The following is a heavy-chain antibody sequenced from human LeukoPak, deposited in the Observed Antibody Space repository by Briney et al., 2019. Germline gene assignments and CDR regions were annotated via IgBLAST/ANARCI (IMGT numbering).Heavy chain of an antibody. Sequence: EGSLRLSCAASGFTVSNYWMSWVRQAPGKGLVWISRISGDGRTISYADSVKGRFTISRDNAKNTVSLQMNSLRGEDTAVYYCGREDRIVLGNDALDIWGQGTMVTVSS. J-gene: IGHJ3*02. CDR2: ISGDGRTI. CDR3: GREDRIVLGNDALDI. D-gene: IGHD2-8*01. V-gene: IGHV3-74*01. CDR1: GFTVSNYW.